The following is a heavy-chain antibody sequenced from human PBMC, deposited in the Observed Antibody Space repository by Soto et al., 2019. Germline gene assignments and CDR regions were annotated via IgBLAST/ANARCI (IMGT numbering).Heavy chain of an antibody. CDR3: VGQRGGVAVAGNYYFYSMDV. CDR1: GGSITSGNYY. V-gene: IGHV4-31*03. CDR2: IYYTGST. Sequence: TSETLSLSCTVSGGSITSGNYYWSWIRQHPGTGLEWIGCIYYTGSTYYNPSLKSRVIISVDTSKNQFSMKLTSVTAADTAVYYCVGQRGGVAVAGNYYFYSMDVWGQGTTVTVSS. D-gene: IGHD6-19*01. J-gene: IGHJ6*02.